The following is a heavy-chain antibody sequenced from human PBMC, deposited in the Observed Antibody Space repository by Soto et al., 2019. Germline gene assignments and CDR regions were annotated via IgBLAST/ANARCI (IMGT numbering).Heavy chain of an antibody. CDR1: GGFVTSGSYY. D-gene: IGHD1-1*01. J-gene: IGHJ3*02. V-gene: IGHV4-34*01. CDR2: MSHSGGT. CDR3: ARVERGNATTVVLAFDI. Sequence: QVQLQQWGAGLLKPSETLSLTCAVYGGFVTSGSYYWSWIRQPPGKGLEWIGEMSHSGGTHFNPSLKSRVAISVETSKYQFTLKMSSVTAADTALYYCARVERGNATTVVLAFDIWGPETMFTVSS.